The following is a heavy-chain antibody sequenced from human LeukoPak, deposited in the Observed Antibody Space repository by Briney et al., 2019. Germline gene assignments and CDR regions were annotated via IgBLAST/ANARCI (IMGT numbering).Heavy chain of an antibody. CDR3: ARAPRWFGELHAFDI. Sequence: PSETLSLTCTVSGGSISSSSYYWGWIRQSPGKGLEWNGSMYYSGNTYYNPSLKSRVTISVDTSKNQFSLKLSSVTAADTAVYYCARAPRWFGELHAFDIWGQGTMVTVSS. V-gene: IGHV4-39*07. J-gene: IGHJ3*02. CDR1: GGSISSSSYY. CDR2: MYYSGNT. D-gene: IGHD3-10*01.